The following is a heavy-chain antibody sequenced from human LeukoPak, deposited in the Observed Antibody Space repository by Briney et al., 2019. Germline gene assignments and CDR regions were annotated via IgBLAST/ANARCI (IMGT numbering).Heavy chain of an antibody. J-gene: IGHJ5*02. Sequence: SETLSLTCTASGGSVSSSNNYWGWIRQPPGKGLEWIASIYYSGSTYYNPSLKSRVTISVDTSKNQFSLKLSSVTAAGTAVYYCARPNSRISWFDPWGQGTLVTVSS. CDR2: IYYSGST. CDR3: ARPNSRISWFDP. V-gene: IGHV4-39*01. CDR1: GGSVSSSNNY. D-gene: IGHD1-7*01.